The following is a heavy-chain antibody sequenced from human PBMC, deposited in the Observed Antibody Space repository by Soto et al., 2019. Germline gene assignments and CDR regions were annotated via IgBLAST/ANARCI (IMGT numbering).Heavy chain of an antibody. CDR3: AKDQGSSWYEIDY. CDR1: GFTFSNYA. D-gene: IGHD6-13*01. CDR2: ISGSGGST. J-gene: IGHJ4*02. V-gene: IGHV3-23*01. Sequence: EVQLLESGGGLVQPGGSLRLSCAASGFTFSNYAVTWVRQAPGKGLEWVSTISGSGGSTYYADYVKGQFTISRDNSTNTLYLLLNSLRAEHTAVYYCAKDQGSSWYEIDYWGQGTLVTVSS.